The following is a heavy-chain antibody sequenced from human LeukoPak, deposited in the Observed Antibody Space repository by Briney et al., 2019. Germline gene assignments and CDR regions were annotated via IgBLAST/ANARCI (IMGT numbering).Heavy chain of an antibody. V-gene: IGHV4-4*07. Sequence: PSETLSLTCTVSGGSISSYYWSWIRQPAGKGLEWIGRINTSGSTNYNPSLKSRVTMSVDTSKNQFSLKLSSVTAADTAVYYCARGYYDSSGDDAFDIWGQGTMVTVSS. CDR1: GGSISSYY. D-gene: IGHD3-22*01. CDR2: INTSGST. CDR3: ARGYYDSSGDDAFDI. J-gene: IGHJ3*02.